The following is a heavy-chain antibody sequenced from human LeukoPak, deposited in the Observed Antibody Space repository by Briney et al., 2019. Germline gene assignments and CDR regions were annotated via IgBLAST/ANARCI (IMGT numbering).Heavy chain of an antibody. CDR1: GGSISSYY. J-gene: IGHJ4*02. D-gene: IGHD6-19*01. CDR2: IYYSGST. Sequence: SETLSLTCTVSGGSISSYYWSWIRQPPEKGLEWIGYIYYSGSTNYNPSLKSRVTISVDTSKNQFSLKLSSVPAADTAVYCCARDPDSSGWLDYWGQGTLVTVSS. CDR3: ARDPDSSGWLDY. V-gene: IGHV4-59*01.